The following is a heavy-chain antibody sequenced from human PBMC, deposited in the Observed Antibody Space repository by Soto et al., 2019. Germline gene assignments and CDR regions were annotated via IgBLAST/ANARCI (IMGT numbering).Heavy chain of an antibody. D-gene: IGHD2-21*02. Sequence: QVQLVESGGGVVQPGRSLRLSCAASGFTFSSYGMHWVRQAPGKGLEWVAVISYDGSNKSYADSVKGRFTISRDNSKNTLYLQMNSLRAEDTAVYYCTGGDPRFDYWGQGTLVTVSS. CDR3: TGGDPRFDY. V-gene: IGHV3-30*03. J-gene: IGHJ4*02. CDR2: ISYDGSNK. CDR1: GFTFSSYG.